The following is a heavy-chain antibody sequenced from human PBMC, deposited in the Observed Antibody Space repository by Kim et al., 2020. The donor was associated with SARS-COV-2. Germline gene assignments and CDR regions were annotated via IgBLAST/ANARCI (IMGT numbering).Heavy chain of an antibody. V-gene: IGHV4-31*03. J-gene: IGHJ4*02. CDR2: IYYSGST. CDR1: GGSISSGGYY. Sequence: SETLSLTCTVSGGSISSGGYYWSWIRQHPGKGLEWIGYIYYSGSTYYNPSLKSRVTISVDTSKNQFSLKLSSVTAADTAVYYCAREQDMVAKDWGQGTLVTVSS. D-gene: IGHD5-12*01. CDR3: AREQDMVAKD.